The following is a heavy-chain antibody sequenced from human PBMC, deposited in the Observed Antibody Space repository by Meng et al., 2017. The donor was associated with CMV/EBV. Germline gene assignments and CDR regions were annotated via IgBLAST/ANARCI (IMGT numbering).Heavy chain of an antibody. Sequence: LSLTCAASGFTFSSYEMNWVRQAPGKGLEWISYISIGGTTRYYVDSVMGRFTISRDNAKNSLYLQMNSLRVEDTAVYYCASQGRAARPGYWGQGTLVTVSS. CDR2: ISIGGTTR. CDR3: ASQGRAARPGY. CDR1: GFTFSSYE. D-gene: IGHD6-6*01. V-gene: IGHV3-48*03. J-gene: IGHJ4*02.